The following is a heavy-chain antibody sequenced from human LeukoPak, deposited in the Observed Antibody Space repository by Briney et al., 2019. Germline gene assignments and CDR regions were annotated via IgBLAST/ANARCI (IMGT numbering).Heavy chain of an antibody. CDR2: MNPNSGNT. V-gene: IGHV1-8*01. Sequence: ASVEVSCKASGYTFTSYDINWVRQATGQGLEWMGWMNPNSGNTGYAQEFQGRVTMTRNTSISTAYMELSSLRSEDTAVYYCARGTIAAAGPYYYYYGMDVWGQGTTVTVSS. D-gene: IGHD6-13*01. J-gene: IGHJ6*02. CDR1: GYTFTSYD. CDR3: ARGTIAAAGPYYYYYGMDV.